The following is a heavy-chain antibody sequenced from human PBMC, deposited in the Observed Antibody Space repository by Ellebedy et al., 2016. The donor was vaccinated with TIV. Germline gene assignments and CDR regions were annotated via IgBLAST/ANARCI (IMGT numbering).Heavy chain of an antibody. V-gene: IGHV3-30*18. CDR2: ISYDGSNK. Sequence: GESLKISXAASGFTFSNAWMSWVRQAPGKGLEWVAVISYDGSNKDYTDSVKGRFTISRDNSKNTLYLQMSSLRPEDTAVYYCAKGDYSSSRNWFDPWGQGTLVTVSS. CDR1: GFTFSNAW. CDR3: AKGDYSSSRNWFDP. J-gene: IGHJ5*02. D-gene: IGHD6-13*01.